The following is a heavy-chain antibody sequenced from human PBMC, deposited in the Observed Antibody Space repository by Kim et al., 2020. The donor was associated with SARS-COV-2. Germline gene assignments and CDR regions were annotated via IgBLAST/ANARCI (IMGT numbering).Heavy chain of an antibody. V-gene: IGHV4-34*01. CDR2: INHSGST. Sequence: SETLSLTCAVYGGSFSGYDWTWIRQPPGKGLEWIGEINHSGSTNYNPALKRRVTISVDTYKNQFSLKLSSVTAADTAVYYCARARGSRDYYGMDVWGQGTPVTVSS. CDR1: GGSFSGYD. CDR3: ARARGSRDYYGMDV. J-gene: IGHJ6*02.